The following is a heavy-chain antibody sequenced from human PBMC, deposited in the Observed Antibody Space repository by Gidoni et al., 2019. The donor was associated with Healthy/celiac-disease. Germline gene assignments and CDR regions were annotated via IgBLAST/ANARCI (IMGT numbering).Heavy chain of an antibody. CDR1: GFTFSSYG. CDR2: IWYDGSNK. V-gene: IGHV3-33*01. Sequence: QVQLVESGGGVVQPGRSLRLSCAASGFTFSSYGMDWVRQAPGKGLEWVAVIWYDGSNKYYADSVKGRFTISRDNSKNTLYLQMNSLRAEDTAVYYCARGPSHFDYWGQGTLVTVSS. CDR3: ARGPSHFDY. J-gene: IGHJ4*02.